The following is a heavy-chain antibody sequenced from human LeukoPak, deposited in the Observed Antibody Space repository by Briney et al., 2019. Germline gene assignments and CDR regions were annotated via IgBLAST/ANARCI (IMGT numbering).Heavy chain of an antibody. CDR2: IYHSGST. Sequence: SETLSLTCTVSGYSISSGYYWGWIRQPPGKGLEWIGSIYHSGSTYYNPSLKSRVTISVDTSKNQFSLKLSSVAAADTAVYYCARADYSSTWSHDYYYMDVWGKGTTVTVSS. CDR3: ARADYSSTWSHDYYYMDV. CDR1: GYSISSGYY. V-gene: IGHV4-38-2*02. D-gene: IGHD6-13*01. J-gene: IGHJ6*03.